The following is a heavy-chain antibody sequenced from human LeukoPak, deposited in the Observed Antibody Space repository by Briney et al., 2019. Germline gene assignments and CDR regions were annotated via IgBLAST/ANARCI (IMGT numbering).Heavy chain of an antibody. J-gene: IGHJ4*02. CDR3: ARYRDGHTPFDH. Sequence: PSETLSLTCAVSSYFMCSGYRCGWIRQPPGKGLEWIGSIYHSGITYYNPSLKSRVTISVPSSNNQFSLELTSFTAADTAVYYCARYRDGHTPFDHWGQGTLVTVSS. D-gene: IGHD5-24*01. V-gene: IGHV4-38-2*01. CDR2: IYHSGIT. CDR1: SYFMCSGYR.